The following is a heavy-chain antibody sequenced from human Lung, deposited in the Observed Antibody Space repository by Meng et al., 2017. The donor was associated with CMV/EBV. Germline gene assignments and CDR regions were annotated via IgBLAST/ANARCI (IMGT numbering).Heavy chain of an antibody. D-gene: IGHD2-2*02. CDR2: ISSSSSSI. J-gene: IGHJ4*02. CDR3: ARDAGEGIVVVPAAISDY. V-gene: IGHV3-48*04. CDR1: GFTFNSYR. Sequence: SCAASGFTFNSYRMNWLRQAPGKGLEWVSYISSSSSSIYYTDSVKGRFTISRDNAKNSLYLEMNSLRVDDTGVYFCARDAGEGIVVVPAAISDYWXQGNXVTVSS.